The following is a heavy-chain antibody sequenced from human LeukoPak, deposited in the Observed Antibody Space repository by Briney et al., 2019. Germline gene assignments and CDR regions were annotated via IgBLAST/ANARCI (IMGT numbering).Heavy chain of an antibody. V-gene: IGHV6-1*01. D-gene: IGHD3-22*01. J-gene: IGHJ4*02. CDR2: TYYRSKWYN. Sequence: SQTLSLTCAISGDSVSSNSAAWNWIRQSPSRGLEWLGRTYYRSKWYNDYAVFVKRRITINPDTSKNQFSLQLNSVTPEDTAVYYCARVPNYYDSSGYKIFDYWGQGTLVTVSS. CDR3: ARVPNYYDSSGYKIFDY. CDR1: GDSVSSNSAA.